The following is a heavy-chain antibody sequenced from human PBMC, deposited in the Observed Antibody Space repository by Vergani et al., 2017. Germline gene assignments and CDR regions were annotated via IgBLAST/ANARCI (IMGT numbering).Heavy chain of an antibody. Sequence: QLQLQESGPGLVKPSETLSLTCTVSGCSISSSSYYWGWIRQPPGKGLEWIGSIDYSGSTYYNPSLKSRVTIYIDMSKNQFYLKLSSVTAADTAVSDCARHFSGEQQQVDYWGQGTLVTVSS. CDR1: GCSISSSSYY. J-gene: IGHJ4*02. CDR2: IDYSGST. D-gene: IGHD6-13*01. V-gene: IGHV4-39*01. CDR3: ARHFSGEQQQVDY.